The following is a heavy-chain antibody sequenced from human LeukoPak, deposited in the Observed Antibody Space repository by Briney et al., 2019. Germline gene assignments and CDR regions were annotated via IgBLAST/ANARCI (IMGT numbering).Heavy chain of an antibody. CDR3: AKALHYYDSSPWDY. J-gene: IGHJ4*02. V-gene: IGHV3-9*01. D-gene: IGHD3-22*01. CDR2: ISWNSGSI. CDR1: GFTFDDYA. Sequence: GGSLRLSCAASGFTFDDYAMHWVRQAPGKGLEWVSGISWNSGSIGYADSVKGRFTISRDNAKNSLYLQMNSLRAEDTALYYCAKALHYYDSSPWDYWGQGTLVTVSS.